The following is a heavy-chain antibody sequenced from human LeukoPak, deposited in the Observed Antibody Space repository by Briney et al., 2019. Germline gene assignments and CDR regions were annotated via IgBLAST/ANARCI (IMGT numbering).Heavy chain of an antibody. CDR3: ARDERWLQLSSSFDI. CDR2: INPSGGST. V-gene: IGHV1-46*01. Sequence: GASVTVSCKASGYTFTNYYMHWVRQTPGQGLEGMGVINPSGGSTSYAQKYQGRVTMTRDMSTSTVYMELSSLRSEDTAVYYCARDERWLQLSSSFDIWGQGTMVTVSP. D-gene: IGHD5-24*01. CDR1: GYTFTNYY. J-gene: IGHJ3*02.